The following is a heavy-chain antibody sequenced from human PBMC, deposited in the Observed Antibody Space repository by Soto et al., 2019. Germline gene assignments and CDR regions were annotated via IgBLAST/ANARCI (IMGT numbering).Heavy chain of an antibody. CDR3: ARGSGIVALPGELEDVNYDY. J-gene: IGHJ4*02. CDR2: INESGST. Sequence: QVQLQQWGAGLVKPSETLSLSCAVYGQSFSGHSWAWIRQPPGKGLEWIGEINESGSTYYNPSLKARFTISTDTSKNQFPLKLSSVSAADTAAYFCARGSGIVALPGELEDVNYDYWGQGTLVNVSS. V-gene: IGHV4-34*01. D-gene: IGHD1-1*01. CDR1: GQSFSGHS.